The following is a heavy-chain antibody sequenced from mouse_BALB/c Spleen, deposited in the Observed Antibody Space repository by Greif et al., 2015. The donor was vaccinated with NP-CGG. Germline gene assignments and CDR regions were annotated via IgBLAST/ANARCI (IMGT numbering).Heavy chain of an antibody. Sequence: QVQLQQPGPGLVQPSQSLSITCTVSGFSLTSYGVHWVRQSPGKGLEWLGVIWRGGSTDYNAAFMSRLSITKDNSKSQVFCKMNSRQAEGTAICYCAKENWDEYYYAMDYWGQETTVTVSS. CDR3: AKENWDEYYYAMDY. J-gene: IGHJ4*01. CDR2: IWRGGST. D-gene: IGHD4-1*01. CDR1: GFSLTSYG. V-gene: IGHV2-5*01.